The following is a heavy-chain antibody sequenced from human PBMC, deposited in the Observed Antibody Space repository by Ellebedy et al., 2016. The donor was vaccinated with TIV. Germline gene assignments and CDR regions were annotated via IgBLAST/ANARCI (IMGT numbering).Heavy chain of an antibody. CDR3: ATNKDYIMGY. Sequence: GESLKISCVASGFTFSNYNMNWVRQSPGKGLEWVSSIRSTGSDKYYAESVKGRFTISRDNAKRSLYLQMSSLRVEDTAVYYCATNKDYIMGYWGQGTLVTVSS. CDR2: IRSTGSDK. D-gene: IGHD4-11*01. J-gene: IGHJ4*02. CDR1: GFTFSNYN. V-gene: IGHV3-21*01.